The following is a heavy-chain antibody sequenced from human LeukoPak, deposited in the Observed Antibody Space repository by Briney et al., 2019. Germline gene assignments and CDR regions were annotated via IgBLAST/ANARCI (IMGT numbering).Heavy chain of an antibody. V-gene: IGHV1-69*10. D-gene: IGHD6-13*01. J-gene: IGHJ5*02. Sequence: SVNVSCKASGGPFSSYAISWVRQAPGQGLEWTGGIIPILGITNYAQKFQGRVTITADKSTSTAYMELSSLRSEDTAVYYCARVRTDSSSWRGRFDPWGQGTLVTVSS. CDR1: GGPFSSYA. CDR2: IIPILGIT. CDR3: ARVRTDSSSWRGRFDP.